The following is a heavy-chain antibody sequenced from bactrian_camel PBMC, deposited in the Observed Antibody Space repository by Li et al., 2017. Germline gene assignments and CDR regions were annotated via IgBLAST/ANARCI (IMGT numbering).Heavy chain of an antibody. CDR1: GYTYSGNC. V-gene: IGHV3-2*01. CDR2: ARTYSDTT. Sequence: VQLVESGGGSVQAGGSLRLSCAASGYTYSGNCMGWFRQAPGKEREEVGIARTYSDTTSYGDPVKGRFTIVVDNAKDTMYLQMNNLNQEDTAMYYCAATIARVGWDPGCPGRGRGIGFAYWGQGTQVTVS. D-gene: IGHD5*01. J-gene: IGHJ6*01. CDR3: AATIARVGWDPGCPGRGRGIGFAY.